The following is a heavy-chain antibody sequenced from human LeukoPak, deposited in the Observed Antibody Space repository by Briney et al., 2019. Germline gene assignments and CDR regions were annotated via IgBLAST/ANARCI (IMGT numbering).Heavy chain of an antibody. Sequence: SETLSLTCTVSGGSISSSSYYWGWIRQPPGKGLEWIGSIYYSGSAYYNPSLKSRVTISVDTSKNQFSLKLSSVTAADTAVYYCARRDYSDIIGTSSRWFDPWGQGTLVTVSS. J-gene: IGHJ5*02. CDR1: GGSISSSSYY. V-gene: IGHV4-39*07. CDR3: ARRDYSDIIGTSSRWFDP. D-gene: IGHD3-22*01. CDR2: IYYSGSA.